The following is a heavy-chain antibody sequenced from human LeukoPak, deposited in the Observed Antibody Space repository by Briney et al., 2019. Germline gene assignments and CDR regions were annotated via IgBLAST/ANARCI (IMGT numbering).Heavy chain of an antibody. CDR1: GFTFSTYW. V-gene: IGHV3-7*01. D-gene: IGHD4-23*01. J-gene: IGHJ5*02. CDR3: ARDKAPGGKRWFDP. Sequence: GGSLRLSCAASGFTFSTYWMNWVRQAPGKGLEWVANIKQDGSEKFYVDSVKGRFTISRDNAKNSLYLQMNSLRAEDTAVYYCARDKAPGGKRWFDPWGQGTLVTVSS. CDR2: IKQDGSEK.